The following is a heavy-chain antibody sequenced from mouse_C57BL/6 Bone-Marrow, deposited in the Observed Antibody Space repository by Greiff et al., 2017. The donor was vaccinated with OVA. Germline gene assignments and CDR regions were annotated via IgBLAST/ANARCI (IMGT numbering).Heavy chain of an antibody. Sequence: VKLVESGAELARPGASVKLSCKASGYTFTSYGISWVKQRTGQGLEWIGEIYPRSGNTYYNEKFKGKATLTADKSSSTAYMELRSLTSEDSAVYFCASGVLRYCAIGYWGQGTSVTVSS. CDR2: IYPRSGNT. D-gene: IGHD1-1*01. J-gene: IGHJ4*01. CDR3: ASGVLRYCAIGY. V-gene: IGHV1-81*01. CDR1: GYTFTSYG.